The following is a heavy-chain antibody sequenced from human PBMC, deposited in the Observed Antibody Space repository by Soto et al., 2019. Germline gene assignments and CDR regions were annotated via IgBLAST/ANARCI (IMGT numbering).Heavy chain of an antibody. V-gene: IGHV4-39*01. CDR2: IYYSGTT. D-gene: IGHD1-26*01. J-gene: IGHJ4*02. CDR1: GGSISSSSYY. Sequence: QLQLQESGPGLVKPSETLSLTCTVSGGSISSSSYYWGWIRQPPGKGLEWNGSIYYSGTTYYNPSLTSRATITANTSQNQYALKLSAVTAADTSVYYCARLATAFDYWGQGTLVTVSS. CDR3: ARLATAFDY.